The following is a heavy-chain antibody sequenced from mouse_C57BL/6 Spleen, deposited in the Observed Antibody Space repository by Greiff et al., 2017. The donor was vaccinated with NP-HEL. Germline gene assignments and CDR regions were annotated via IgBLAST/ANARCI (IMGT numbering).Heavy chain of an antibody. D-gene: IGHD1-1*01. CDR1: GFNIKDDY. V-gene: IGHV14-4*01. Sequence: VHVKQSGAELVRPGASVKLSCTASGFNIKDDYMHWVKQRPEQGLEWIGWIDPENGDTEYASEFQGKATITADTSSNTAYLQLSSLTSEDTAVYYCTTTVVAPYYAMDYWGQGTSVTVSS. J-gene: IGHJ4*01. CDR3: TTTVVAPYYAMDY. CDR2: IDPENGDT.